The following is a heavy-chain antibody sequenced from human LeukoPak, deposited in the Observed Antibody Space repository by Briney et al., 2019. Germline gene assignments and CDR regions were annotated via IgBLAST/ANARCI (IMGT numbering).Heavy chain of an antibody. CDR2: IIPILGIA. Sequence: SVKVSCKASGGTFSSYAISWVRQAPGRGLEWMGRIIPILGIANYAQKFQGRVTITADKSTSTAYMELSSLRSEDTAVYYCAQGYYYGSGSPTPYYYYGMDVWGQGTTVTVSS. J-gene: IGHJ6*02. D-gene: IGHD3-10*01. CDR3: AQGYYYGSGSPTPYYYYGMDV. V-gene: IGHV1-69*04. CDR1: GGTFSSYA.